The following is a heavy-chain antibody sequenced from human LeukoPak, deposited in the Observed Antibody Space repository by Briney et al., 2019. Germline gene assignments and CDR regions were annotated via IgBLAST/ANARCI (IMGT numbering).Heavy chain of an antibody. V-gene: IGHV1-18*01. CDR2: ISAYNGNT. CDR1: GYTFTSYG. Sequence: ASVKVSCKASGYTFTSYGISWVRQAPGQGLEWMGWISAYNGNTNYAQKLQGRVTMTTATSKSTASMELSSLRSDDTAVYYCARFRLTGTSDDAFDIWGQGPMVTVSS. CDR3: ARFRLTGTSDDAFDI. J-gene: IGHJ3*02. D-gene: IGHD1-1*01.